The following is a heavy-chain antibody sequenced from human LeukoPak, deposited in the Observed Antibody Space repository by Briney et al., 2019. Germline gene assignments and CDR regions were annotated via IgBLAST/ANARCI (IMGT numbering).Heavy chain of an antibody. CDR2: ISGSGGST. V-gene: IGHV3-23*01. D-gene: IGHD3-10*01. CDR1: GFTFSSYA. Sequence: GGSLRLSCAASGFTFSSYAMSWVRQAPGKGLEGVSAISGSGGSTYYADSVKGRFTISRDNSKNTLYLQMNGLRAEDTAVYYCVVTYYYGSGSYYNSFDYWGQGTLVTVSS. CDR3: VVTYYYGSGSYYNSFDY. J-gene: IGHJ4*02.